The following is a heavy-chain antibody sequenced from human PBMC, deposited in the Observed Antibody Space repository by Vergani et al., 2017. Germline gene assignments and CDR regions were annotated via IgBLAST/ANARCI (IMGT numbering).Heavy chain of an antibody. Sequence: QVQLQESGPGLVMPSQTLSLTCSVSGVSVSSTAFYWNWIRQPAGKGLEWIGRIYVSGNINYNPSHESRVTISRDTSKNQFSLKVHSLTAADTAVYYCARGETRTDWLGPWGRGTQVIVSS. J-gene: IGHJ5*02. D-gene: IGHD3/OR15-3a*01. CDR2: IYVSGNI. CDR1: GVSVSSTAFY. CDR3: ARGETRTDWLGP. V-gene: IGHV4-61*02.